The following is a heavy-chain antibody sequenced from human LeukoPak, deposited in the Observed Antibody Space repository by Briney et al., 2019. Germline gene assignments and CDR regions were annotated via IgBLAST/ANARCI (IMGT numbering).Heavy chain of an antibody. D-gene: IGHD1-1*01. CDR3: ARDWNDVVANDY. CDR1: GYTFTGYY. Sequence: ASVKVSCKAPGYTFTGYYMHWVRQAPGQGLEWMGWINPNSGGTNYAQKFQGRVTMTRDTSISTAYMELSRLRSDDTAVYYCARDWNDVVANDYWGQGTLVTVSS. J-gene: IGHJ4*02. V-gene: IGHV1-2*02. CDR2: INPNSGGT.